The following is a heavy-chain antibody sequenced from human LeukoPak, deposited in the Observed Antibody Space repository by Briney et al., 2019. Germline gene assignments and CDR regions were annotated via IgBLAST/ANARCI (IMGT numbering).Heavy chain of an antibody. CDR2: ISSSSSYI. D-gene: IGHD1-26*01. CDR3: ATTGSGSYYDY. Sequence: GGSLRLSCAASGFTFSSYSMNWVRQAPGKGLEWVSSISSSSSYIYYADSVKGRFTISRDNAKNTLFLQMNILRAEDTAVYYCATTGSGSYYDYWGQGTLVTVSS. J-gene: IGHJ4*02. CDR1: GFTFSSYS. V-gene: IGHV3-21*01.